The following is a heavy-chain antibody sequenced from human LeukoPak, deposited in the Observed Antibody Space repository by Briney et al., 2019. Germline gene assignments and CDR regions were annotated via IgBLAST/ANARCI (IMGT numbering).Heavy chain of an antibody. CDR3: ARGEVPSHYFDY. Sequence: GASVKVSCKASGGTFSSYAISWVRQAPGQGLEWVGGIILIFGTANYAQKFQGRVTITADESTNTAYMELSSLRSEDTAVYYCARGEVPSHYFDYWGQGTLVTVSS. J-gene: IGHJ4*02. CDR2: IILIFGTA. V-gene: IGHV1-69*13. CDR1: GGTFSSYA.